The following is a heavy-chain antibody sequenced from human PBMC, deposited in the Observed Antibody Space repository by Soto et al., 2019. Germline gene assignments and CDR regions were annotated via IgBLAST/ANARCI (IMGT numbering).Heavy chain of an antibody. V-gene: IGHV4-39*07. CDR1: GDSISRRHYY. CDR3: ARAGTTMVRGVISGWFDP. D-gene: IGHD3-10*01. J-gene: IGHJ5*02. Sequence: PSETLFLTSTVSGDSISRRHYYLGWIRQPPGKGLEWIGSIYYSGSTFYNPPLKSRVTISVDTSKNQFSLKLSSVTAADTAVYYCARAGTTMVRGVISGWFDPWGQGTLVTVSS. CDR2: IYYSGST.